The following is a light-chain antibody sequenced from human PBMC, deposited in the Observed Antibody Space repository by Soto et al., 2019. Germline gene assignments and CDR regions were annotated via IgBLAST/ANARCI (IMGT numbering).Light chain of an antibody. J-gene: IGLJ3*02. V-gene: IGLV1-40*01. CDR2: DNN. Sequence: QSVLTQPPSVSGAPGQTVAISCTGSSSNIGARYDVHWYRQLPGTALKLLIYDNNNRPSGVPDRFSGSKSGTSASLAISGLQAEDEADYYCQSFDSSLRGWVFGGGTKVTVL. CDR3: QSFDSSLRGWV. CDR1: SSNIGARYD.